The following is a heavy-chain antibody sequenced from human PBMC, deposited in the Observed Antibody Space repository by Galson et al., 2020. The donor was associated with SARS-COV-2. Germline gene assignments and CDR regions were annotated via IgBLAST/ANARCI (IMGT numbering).Heavy chain of an antibody. CDR3: ARTTVAAYPHYYYYGMDV. D-gene: IGHD6-19*01. CDR2: IDWDDDK. V-gene: IGHV2-70*01. CDR1: GFSLSTSGMC. Sequence: SGPTLVKPTQTLTLTCTFSGFSLSTSGMCVSWIRQPPGKALEWLALIDWDDDKYYSTSLTTRLTISKDTSKNQVVLTITNMDPVDTATYYCARTTVAAYPHYYYYGMDVWGQGTTVTVSS. J-gene: IGHJ6*02.